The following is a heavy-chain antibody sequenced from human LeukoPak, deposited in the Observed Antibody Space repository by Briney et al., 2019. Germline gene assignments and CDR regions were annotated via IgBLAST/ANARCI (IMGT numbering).Heavy chain of an antibody. J-gene: IGHJ4*02. CDR1: GFTFSSYA. CDR3: AKDLQSYYYGSGSYYPFDY. Sequence: GGSLRLSCAASGFTFSSYAMHWVRQAPGKGLEWVAVISYDGSNEYYADSVKGRFTISRDNSKNTLYLQMNSLRAEDTAVYYCAKDLQSYYYGSGSYYPFDYWGQGTLVTVSS. V-gene: IGHV3-30*04. CDR2: ISYDGSNE. D-gene: IGHD3-10*01.